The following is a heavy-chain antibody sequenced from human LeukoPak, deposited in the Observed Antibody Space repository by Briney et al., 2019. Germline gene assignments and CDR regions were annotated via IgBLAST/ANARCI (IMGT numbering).Heavy chain of an antibody. CDR2: ISGSGGST. Sequence: GSLRLSCAASGFTFYSYAMSWVRQAPGKGLERVSAISGSGGSTYYADSVKGRFTISRDNSKNTLYLQMNSLRAEDTAVYYCAKPRGQWELLVLDYWGQGTLVTVSS. J-gene: IGHJ4*02. V-gene: IGHV3-23*01. CDR1: GFTFYSYA. D-gene: IGHD1-26*01. CDR3: AKPRGQWELLVLDY.